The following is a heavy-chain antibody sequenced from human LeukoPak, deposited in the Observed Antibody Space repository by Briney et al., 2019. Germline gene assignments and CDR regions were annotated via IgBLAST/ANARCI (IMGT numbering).Heavy chain of an antibody. Sequence: SETLSLTCTVSGGSISTSNYYWGWIRQPPGKGLEWIGNIFYSGSTYYSPSLKSRVTIPLDTSKSQFSLKVRYVTAADTAVYYCARGLNDSWTGENYWGQGTLVTVSS. D-gene: IGHD3-3*01. V-gene: IGHV4-39*07. J-gene: IGHJ4*02. CDR3: ARGLNDSWTGENY. CDR2: IFYSGST. CDR1: GGSISTSNYY.